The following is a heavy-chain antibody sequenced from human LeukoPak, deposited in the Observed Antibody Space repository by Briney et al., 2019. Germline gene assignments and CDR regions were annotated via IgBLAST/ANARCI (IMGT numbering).Heavy chain of an antibody. Sequence: GGSLRLSCAASGFTFSSNSMNWVRQAPGKGLEWVSYISSSSAMYYADSVMGRFTISRDNAKNSLYLQMSSLRAEDTAVYYCARETDAFDIWGQGTMVTVSS. CDR3: ARETDAFDI. J-gene: IGHJ3*02. CDR2: ISSSSAM. CDR1: GFTFSSNS. V-gene: IGHV3-48*01.